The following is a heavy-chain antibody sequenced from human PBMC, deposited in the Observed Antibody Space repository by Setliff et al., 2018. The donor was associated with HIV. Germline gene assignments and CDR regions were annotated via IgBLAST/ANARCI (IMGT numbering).Heavy chain of an antibody. CDR3: ARMKWGGSAAAGWDY. Sequence: ASVKVSCKTSGYSFRNYGITWARLAPGQGLEWMGRINNYNGNTNSAQEFRDRVSLSADASSSTTYLEVRNLTFDDTAVYYCARMKWGGSAAAGWDYWGQGTQVTVSS. CDR1: GYSFRNYG. D-gene: IGHD6-13*01. V-gene: IGHV1-18*01. J-gene: IGHJ4*02. CDR2: INNYNGNT.